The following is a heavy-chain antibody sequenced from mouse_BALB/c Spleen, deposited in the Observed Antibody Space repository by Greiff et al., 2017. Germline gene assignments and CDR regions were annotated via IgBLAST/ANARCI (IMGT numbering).Heavy chain of an antibody. Sequence: EVKVEESGGGLVKPGGSLKLSCAASGFAFSSYDMSWVRQTPEKRLEWVAYISSGGGSTYYPDTVKGRFTISRDNAKNTLYLQMSSLKSEDTAMYYCARLGRGFAYWGQGTLVTVSA. CDR3: ARLGRGFAY. CDR2: ISSGGGST. V-gene: IGHV5-12-1*01. CDR1: GFAFSSYD. D-gene: IGHD4-1*01. J-gene: IGHJ3*01.